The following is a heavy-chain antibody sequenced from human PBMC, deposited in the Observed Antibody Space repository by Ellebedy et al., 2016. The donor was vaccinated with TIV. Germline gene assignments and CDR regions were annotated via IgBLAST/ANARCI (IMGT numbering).Heavy chain of an antibody. Sequence: SETLSLTCTVSGYTISSGYYWGWIRQHPGKGLELIGYIYYSGSTYYNPSLKSRLTISVDTSKNQFSLKLSSVTAADTAVYYCARVSVTVFDYWGQGTLVTVSS. CDR1: GYTISSGYY. CDR3: ARVSVTVFDY. V-gene: IGHV4-31*03. D-gene: IGHD4-23*01. CDR2: IYYSGST. J-gene: IGHJ4*02.